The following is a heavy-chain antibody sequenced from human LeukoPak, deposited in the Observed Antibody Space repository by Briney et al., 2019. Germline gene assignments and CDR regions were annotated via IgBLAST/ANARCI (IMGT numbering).Heavy chain of an antibody. Sequence: GGSLRLSCAASGFTFSDYYMSWIRQAPGKGLGWVSYISSSGSTIYYADSVKGRFTISGDNAKNSLYLQMNSLRAEDTAVYYCARDSVLHTHDYYDGHAFDIWGQGTMVTVSS. CDR2: ISSSGSTI. J-gene: IGHJ3*02. CDR1: GFTFSDYY. CDR3: ARDSVLHTHDYYDGHAFDI. V-gene: IGHV3-11*04. D-gene: IGHD3-22*01.